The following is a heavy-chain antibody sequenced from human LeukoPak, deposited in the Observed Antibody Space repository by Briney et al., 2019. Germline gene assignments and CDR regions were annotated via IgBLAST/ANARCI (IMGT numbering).Heavy chain of an antibody. CDR1: GFTFDDYA. J-gene: IGHJ4*02. D-gene: IGHD3-9*01. CDR3: ARVRVTGYSNFAY. V-gene: IGHV3-53*01. Sequence: GGSLRLSCAASGFTFDDYAMHWIRQAPGKGPEWVSVIYHSGNTDYADSVKGRFTISRDNSKNTVYLQMSSLRAEDTAVYHCARVRVTGYSNFAYWGQGTLVTVSS. CDR2: IYHSGNT.